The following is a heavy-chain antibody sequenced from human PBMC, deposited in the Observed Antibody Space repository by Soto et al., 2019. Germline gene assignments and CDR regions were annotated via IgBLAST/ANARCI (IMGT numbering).Heavy chain of an antibody. D-gene: IGHD3-9*01. CDR3: ARASRGAYYDILTRMYYFDY. Sequence: GGSLRLSCAASGFTFSSYSMNWVRQAPGKGLEWVSSISSSSSYIYYADSVKGRFTISRDNAKNSLYLQMNSLRAEDTAVYYCARASRGAYYDILTRMYYFDYWGQGTLVTVSS. J-gene: IGHJ4*02. CDR2: ISSSSSYI. V-gene: IGHV3-21*01. CDR1: GFTFSSYS.